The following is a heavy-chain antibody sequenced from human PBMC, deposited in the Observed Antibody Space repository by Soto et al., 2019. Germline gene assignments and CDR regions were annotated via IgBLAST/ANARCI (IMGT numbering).Heavy chain of an antibody. CDR1: GFTFSSYS. Sequence: EVQLVESGGGLVKPGGSLRLSCAASGFTFSSYSMNWVCQAPGKGLEWVSSISSSSSYIYYADSVKGRFTISRDNAKNSLYLQMNSLRAEDTAVYYCARDSRFSESGLYYGMDVWGQGTTVTVSS. V-gene: IGHV3-21*01. CDR3: ARDSRFSESGLYYGMDV. D-gene: IGHD3-3*01. CDR2: ISSSSSYI. J-gene: IGHJ6*02.